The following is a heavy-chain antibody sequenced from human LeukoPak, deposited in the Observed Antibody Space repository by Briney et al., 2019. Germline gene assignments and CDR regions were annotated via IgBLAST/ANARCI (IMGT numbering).Heavy chain of an antibody. CDR3: ARALLAPYYFDY. CDR1: GFTFSSYW. J-gene: IGHJ4*02. D-gene: IGHD2/OR15-2a*01. Sequence: GGSLRLSCAVSGFTFSSYWMHWVRQAPGKGLVRVSRINTDGGSTTYADSVKGRFTISRDNAKNTLYLQMNSLRAEDTAVYYCARALLAPYYFDYWGQGALVTASS. CDR2: INTDGGST. V-gene: IGHV3-74*01.